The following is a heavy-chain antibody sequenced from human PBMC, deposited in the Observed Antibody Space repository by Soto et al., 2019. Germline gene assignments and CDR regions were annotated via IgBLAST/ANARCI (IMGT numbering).Heavy chain of an antibody. V-gene: IGHV4-34*01. Sequence: QVQLQQWGAGLLKPSETLSLTCAVYGGSLSGSYWSWIRQPPGTGLAWIGEIHHSGSTYYNPSRKSRVTLSVDTSKNQFSLKLNSVTAADTAVYYCASPGYCGDGTCYPDYWGQGTLVTVSS. D-gene: IGHD2-15*01. CDR1: GGSLSGSY. CDR3: ASPGYCGDGTCYPDY. CDR2: IHHSGST. J-gene: IGHJ4*02.